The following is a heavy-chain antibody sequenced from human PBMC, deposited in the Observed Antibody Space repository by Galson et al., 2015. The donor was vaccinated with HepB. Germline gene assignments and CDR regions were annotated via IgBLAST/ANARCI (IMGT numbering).Heavy chain of an antibody. Sequence: SLRLSCAASGFTFSNAWMTWVRQTPGEGLEWVGRIRGKTDGGVTDYAAPVKGRFTISRDDSKNTLYLQMNSLKTEDTAVYYCARLYSGSYCYFGFWGQGTLVTVSS. D-gene: IGHD3-10*01. CDR2: IRGKTDGGVT. J-gene: IGHJ4*02. CDR3: ARLYSGSYCYFGF. V-gene: IGHV3-15*01. CDR1: GFTFSNAW.